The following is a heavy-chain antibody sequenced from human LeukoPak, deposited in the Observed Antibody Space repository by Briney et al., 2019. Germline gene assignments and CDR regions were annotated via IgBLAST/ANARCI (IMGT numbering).Heavy chain of an antibody. V-gene: IGHV3-9*01. CDR3: AKGGYASYFDY. Sequence: GGSLRLSCAASGFTFDDYAMHWVRQAPGKGLEWVSGISWNSGSIGYADSVKGRFTISRDNAKNSLYLQMNSLRAEDTALYYCAKGGYASYFDYWGQGTLVTVSA. CDR1: GFTFDDYA. CDR2: ISWNSGSI. D-gene: IGHD5-12*01. J-gene: IGHJ4*02.